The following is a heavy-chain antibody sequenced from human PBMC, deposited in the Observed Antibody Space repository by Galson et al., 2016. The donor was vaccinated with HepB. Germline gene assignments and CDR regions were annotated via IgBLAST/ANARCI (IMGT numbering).Heavy chain of an antibody. CDR1: GFMFSGYW. V-gene: IGHV3-7*03. D-gene: IGHD2-2*01. CDR3: ASDIVVESAA. Sequence: SLRLSCAASGFMFSGYWMHWVRQAPGKGLEWVATINKDGSGKYYVDSVKGRFTISRDHTKNSLHLQMNSLRAEDTAVYYCASDIVVESAAWGQGTLVTVPS. J-gene: IGHJ5*02. CDR2: INKDGSGK.